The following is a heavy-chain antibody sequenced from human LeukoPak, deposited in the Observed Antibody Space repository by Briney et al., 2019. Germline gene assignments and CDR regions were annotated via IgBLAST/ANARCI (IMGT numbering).Heavy chain of an antibody. Sequence: PSETLSLTCTVSGGSISSGGYYWSWIRQPPGKGLEWIGYIYHSGSTYYNPSLKSRVTISVDRSKNQFSLKLSSVTAADTAVYYCARVGGYDFWSGYLDYWGQGTLVTVSS. CDR1: GGSISSGGYY. V-gene: IGHV4-30-2*01. CDR2: IYHSGST. D-gene: IGHD3-3*01. J-gene: IGHJ4*02. CDR3: ARVGGYDFWSGYLDY.